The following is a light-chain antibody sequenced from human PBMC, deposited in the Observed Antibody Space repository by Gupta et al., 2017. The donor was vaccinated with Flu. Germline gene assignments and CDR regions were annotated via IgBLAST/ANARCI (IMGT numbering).Light chain of an antibody. CDR3: QQSYSILRT. V-gene: IGKV1-39*01. CDR1: QTINKY. J-gene: IGKJ1*01. Sequence: ASQTINKYLHWYHQKPGKAPELLIYGSSTLQSGVPSRFSGSGSGTDFALTISSLQPEDSGTFFCQQSYSILRTFGQGTKVEVK. CDR2: GSS.